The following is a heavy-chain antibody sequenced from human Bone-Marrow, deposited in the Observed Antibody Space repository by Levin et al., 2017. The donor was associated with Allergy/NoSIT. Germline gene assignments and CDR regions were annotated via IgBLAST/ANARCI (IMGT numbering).Heavy chain of an antibody. CDR2: SYYTGST. CDR3: ARAVVVSGFVDL. V-gene: IGHV4-59*01. CDR1: GGSIGAYY. Sequence: PGGSLRLSCTVSGGSIGAYYWSWLRQPPGKGLEWVGYSYYTGSTNYNPSLKSRVTISLDRSQNQFSLRLTSVTAADTAVYSCARAVVVSGFVDLWGQGTLVTVSP. J-gene: IGHJ5*02. D-gene: IGHD6-19*01.